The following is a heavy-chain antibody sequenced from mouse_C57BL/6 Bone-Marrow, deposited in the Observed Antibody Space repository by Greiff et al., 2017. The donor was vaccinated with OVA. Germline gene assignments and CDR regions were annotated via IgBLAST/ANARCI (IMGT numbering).Heavy chain of an antibody. CDR1: GYTFTSYW. Sequence: QVQLQQPGAELVRPGSSVKLSCKASGYTFTSYWMHWVKQRPIQGLEWIGNIDPSDSETHYNQKFQDKATLTVDKSSSTAYMQLSSLTSEDSAVYYCARGGYYGSSPFFDYWGQGTTLTVSS. V-gene: IGHV1-52*01. D-gene: IGHD1-1*01. J-gene: IGHJ2*01. CDR2: IDPSDSET. CDR3: ARGGYYGSSPFFDY.